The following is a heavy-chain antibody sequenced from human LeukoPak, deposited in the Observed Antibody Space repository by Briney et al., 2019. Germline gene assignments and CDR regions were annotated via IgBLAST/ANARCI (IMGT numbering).Heavy chain of an antibody. CDR1: GGTFSSYA. CDR3: ARDQRITIFGVAPLDYYYMDV. D-gene: IGHD3-3*01. V-gene: IGHV1-69*13. J-gene: IGHJ6*03. CDR2: IIPIFGTA. Sequence: SVKVSCKASGGTFSSYAISWVRQAPGQGLEWMGGIIPIFGTANYAQKFQGRVTITADESTSTAYMELSSLRSEDTAVYYCARDQRITIFGVAPLDYYYMDVWGKGTTVTVSS.